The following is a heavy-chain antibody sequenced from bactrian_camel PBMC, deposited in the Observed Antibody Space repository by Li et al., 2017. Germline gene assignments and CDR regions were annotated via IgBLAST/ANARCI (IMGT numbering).Heavy chain of an antibody. CDR2: LEAGGGGE. Sequence: VQLVESGGGSVQVGGSLRLSCVASGDTISRYCMGWFRRAPGKEREGVASLEAGGGGEYYADSVKGRFTISRDNGKNTVFLQMNSLKPEDTAMYYCAARPPGTYPHLWFGYDHWGQGTQVTVSS. J-gene: IGHJ4*01. CDR1: GDTISRYC. D-gene: IGHD1*01. V-gene: IGHV3S31*01. CDR3: AARPPGTYPHLWFGYDH.